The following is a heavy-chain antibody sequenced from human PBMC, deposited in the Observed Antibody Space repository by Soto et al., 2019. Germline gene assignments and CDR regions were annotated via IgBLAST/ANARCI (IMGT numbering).Heavy chain of an antibody. V-gene: IGHV3-23*01. CDR1: GFTFSSYA. CDR2: ISGSGGST. D-gene: IGHD2-15*01. Sequence: EVQLLESGGGLVQPGGSLRLSCAASGFTFSSYAMSWVRQAPGKGLEWVSAISGSGGSTYYADSVKGRFTISRDNSKDALYLQMNSLRAEDTAVYYYAIYVAATPHNLGYNKHDYWGHGTLVTVAS. J-gene: IGHJ4*01. CDR3: AIYVAATPHNLGYNKHDY.